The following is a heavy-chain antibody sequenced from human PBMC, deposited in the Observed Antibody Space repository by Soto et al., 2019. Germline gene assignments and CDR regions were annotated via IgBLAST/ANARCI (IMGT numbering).Heavy chain of an antibody. CDR3: ASIKGFAGTTPSDY. J-gene: IGHJ4*02. CDR2: INHSGST. CDR1: GGSLSGYY. V-gene: IGHV4-34*01. Sequence: SETLSLSCAVYGGSLSGYYWSWIRQPPGKGLEWIGEINHSGSTNYNPSLKSRVTISVDTSKNQFSLKLSSVTAADTAVYYCASIKGFAGTTPSDYWGQGTLVTVSS. D-gene: IGHD1-7*01.